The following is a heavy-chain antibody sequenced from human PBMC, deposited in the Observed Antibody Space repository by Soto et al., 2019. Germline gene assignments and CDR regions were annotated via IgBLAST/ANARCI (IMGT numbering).Heavy chain of an antibody. Sequence: QVQLQESGPGLVKPSETLSLTCTVSGGSISSYYWSWIRQPPGKGLEWIGYIYYSGSTNYHPSLKSRVTISVDTSKNQFSLKLSSVTAADTAVYYCARDYGDYAFDAFDIWGQGTMVTVSS. V-gene: IGHV4-59*01. CDR2: IYYSGST. J-gene: IGHJ3*02. CDR3: ARDYGDYAFDAFDI. CDR1: GGSISSYY. D-gene: IGHD4-17*01.